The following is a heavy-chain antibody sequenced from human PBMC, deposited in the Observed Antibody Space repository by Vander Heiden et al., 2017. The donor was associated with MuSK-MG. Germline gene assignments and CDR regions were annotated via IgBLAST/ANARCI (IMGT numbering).Heavy chain of an antibody. J-gene: IGHJ4*02. CDR1: GFTFSSYE. D-gene: IGHD3-10*01. CDR2: ISSSGSTI. Sequence: EVQLVESGGVLVQPGGSLRLSCAASGFTFSSYEVNWVRQAPGKGLEWVSYISSSGSTIYYADSVKGRFTISRDNAKNSLYLQMNSLRAEDTAVYYCARDPPRYYYGSGSYRTFDYWGQGTLVTVSS. CDR3: ARDPPRYYYGSGSYRTFDY. V-gene: IGHV3-48*03.